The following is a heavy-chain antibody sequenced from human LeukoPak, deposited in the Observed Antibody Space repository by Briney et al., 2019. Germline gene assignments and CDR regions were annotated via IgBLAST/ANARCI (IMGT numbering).Heavy chain of an antibody. J-gene: IGHJ4*02. D-gene: IGHD1-26*01. CDR1: GGSFSGYY. CDR3: ARLRSGSYRRGSFGFDY. CDR2: INHSGST. Sequence: SETLSLTCAVYGGSFSGYYWGWIRQPPGKGLEWIGEINHSGSTNYNPSLKSRVTISVDTSKNQFSLKLSSVTAADTAVYYCARLRSGSYRRGSFGFDYWGQGTLVTVSS. V-gene: IGHV4-34*01.